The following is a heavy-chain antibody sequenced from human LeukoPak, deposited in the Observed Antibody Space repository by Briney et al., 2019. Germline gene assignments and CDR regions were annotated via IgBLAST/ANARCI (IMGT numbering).Heavy chain of an antibody. CDR3: ARQLGYCSSTSCYADKVDY. CDR2: IYYSGST. Sequence: SETLSLTCTVSGGSISSSSYYWGWIRQPPGKGLEWIGSIYYSGSTYYNPSLKSRVTISVDTSKNQFSLNLSSVTAADTAVYYCARQLGYCSSTSCYADKVDYWGQGTLVTDSS. J-gene: IGHJ4*02. D-gene: IGHD2-2*01. CDR1: GGSISSSSYY. V-gene: IGHV4-39*01.